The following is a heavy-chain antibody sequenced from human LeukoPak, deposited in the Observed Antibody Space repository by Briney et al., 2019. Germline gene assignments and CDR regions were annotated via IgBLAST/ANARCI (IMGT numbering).Heavy chain of an antibody. CDR3: ARVHGGYPFDQ. J-gene: IGHJ4*02. CDR1: GFTFSTYT. CDR2: ISSVSSTI. Sequence: GGSLRLSCSASGFTFSTYTMNWVRQAPGKGLEWISFISSVSSTIYYADSVKGRFNISRDNVKNSLYLQMNGLRAEDTAVYYCARVHGGYPFDQWGQGTLVTVSS. D-gene: IGHD2-15*01. V-gene: IGHV3-48*01.